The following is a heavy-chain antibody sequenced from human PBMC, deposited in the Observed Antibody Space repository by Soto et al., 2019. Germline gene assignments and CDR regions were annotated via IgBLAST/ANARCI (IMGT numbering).Heavy chain of an antibody. J-gene: IGHJ6*02. CDR3: AILRFLEWLSIDYYGMDV. Sequence: GESLKISCKGSGYSFTSYWISWVRQMPGKGLEWMGRIDPSDSYTNYSPSFQGHVTISADKSISTAYLQWSSLKASDTAMYYCAILRFLEWLSIDYYGMDVWGQGTTVTVSS. CDR1: GYSFTSYW. D-gene: IGHD3-3*01. V-gene: IGHV5-10-1*01. CDR2: IDPSDSYT.